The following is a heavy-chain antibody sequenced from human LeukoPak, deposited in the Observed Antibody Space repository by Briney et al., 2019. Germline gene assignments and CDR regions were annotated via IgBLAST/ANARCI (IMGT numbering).Heavy chain of an antibody. CDR3: AKDLSMRFGELWFDP. CDR2: ISYDGSNK. CDR1: GFTFSSYG. V-gene: IGHV3-30*18. D-gene: IGHD3-10*01. Sequence: PGRSLRLSCAASGFTFSSYGMHWVRQAPGKGLEWVAVISYDGSNKYYADSVKGRFTISRDNSKNTLYLQMNSLRAEDTAVYYCAKDLSMRFGELWFDPWGQGTLVTVSS. J-gene: IGHJ5*02.